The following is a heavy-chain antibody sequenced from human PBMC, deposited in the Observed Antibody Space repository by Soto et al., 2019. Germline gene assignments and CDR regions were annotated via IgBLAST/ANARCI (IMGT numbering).Heavy chain of an antibody. V-gene: IGHV4-59*01. J-gene: IGHJ5*02. CDR2: TYYSGST. Sequence: SETLSLTCTVSGGSISSYYWSWIRQPPGKGLEWIGYTYYSGSTNYNPSLKSRVTISVDTSKNQFSLKLSSVTAADTAVYYCAKYGDYVGWFDPWGQGTLVTVSS. CDR1: GGSISSYY. D-gene: IGHD4-17*01. CDR3: AKYGDYVGWFDP.